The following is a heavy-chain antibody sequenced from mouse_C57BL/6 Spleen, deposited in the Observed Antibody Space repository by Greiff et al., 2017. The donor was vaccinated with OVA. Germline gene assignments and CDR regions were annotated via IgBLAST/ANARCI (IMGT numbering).Heavy chain of an antibody. CDR1: GYTFTSYW. CDR3: ARWDYYGSSYVAMDY. CDR2: IDPSDSYT. V-gene: IGHV1-69*01. D-gene: IGHD1-1*01. J-gene: IGHJ4*01. Sequence: QVQLQQPGAELVMPGASVKLSCKASGYTFTSYWMHWVKQRPGQGLEWIGEIDPSDSYTNYNQKFKGKSTLTVDKSSSTAYMQLSSLTSEYSAVYYCARWDYYGSSYVAMDYWGQGTSVTVSS.